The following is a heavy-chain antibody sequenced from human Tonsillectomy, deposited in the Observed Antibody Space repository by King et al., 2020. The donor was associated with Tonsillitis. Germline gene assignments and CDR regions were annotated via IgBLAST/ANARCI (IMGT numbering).Heavy chain of an antibody. J-gene: IGHJ2*01. Sequence: QLVQSGGEVKKPGASVKVSCKASGYTFTTYGINWVRQAPGQGLECMGWISTYNGETDYAQKFQGRVTLTTNTSTSTVYMELRSLRSDDTAVYYCARGNEDWFFDLWGRGTLVTVSS. V-gene: IGHV1-18*04. CDR2: ISTYNGET. CDR3: ARGNEDWFFDL. CDR1: GYTFTTYG. D-gene: IGHD1-1*01.